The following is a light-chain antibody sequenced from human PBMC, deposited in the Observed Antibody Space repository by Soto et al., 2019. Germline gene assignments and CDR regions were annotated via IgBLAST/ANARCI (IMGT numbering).Light chain of an antibody. CDR3: QQYDNSPIT. CDR2: GAS. CDR1: QSISSSF. J-gene: IGKJ1*01. Sequence: EIVLTHSPGIFSLSPTGGVPLXNVTSQSISSSFLAWYQQKPGQAPRLLIYGASSRATGIPDRFSGTGSETDFTLTISRLEPEDFAVYYCQQYDNSPITFGQGTKVDIK. V-gene: IGKV3-20*01.